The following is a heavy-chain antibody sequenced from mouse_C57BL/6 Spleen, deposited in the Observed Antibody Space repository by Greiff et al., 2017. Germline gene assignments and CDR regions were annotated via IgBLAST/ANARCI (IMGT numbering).Heavy chain of an antibody. J-gene: IGHJ4*01. CDR3: AREHTYDSNYEYAMDY. CDR1: GYSITSGYY. D-gene: IGHD2-5*01. V-gene: IGHV3-6*01. Sequence: EVQRVESGPGLVKPSPSLSLTCSVTGYSITSGYYRKWIRQFPGNKLEWMGFISYDGGTTYNPSLKNRITITRDTSKNQFFLKLNYVHTKDTATDYCAREHTYDSNYEYAMDYWGQGTTVTVSS. CDR2: ISYDGGT.